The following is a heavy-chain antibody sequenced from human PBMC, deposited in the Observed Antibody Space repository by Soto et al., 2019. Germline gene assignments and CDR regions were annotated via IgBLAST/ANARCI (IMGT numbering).Heavy chain of an antibody. CDR1: GGSISSYY. CDR3: ASVDYYDSSGYSDY. J-gene: IGHJ4*02. Sequence: SETLSLTCTVSGGSISSYYWSWIRQPPGRGLEWIGYISYSGSTNYNPSLKSRVTISVDTSKNQFSLKLSSVTAADTAVYYCASVDYYDSSGYSDYWGQGTLVTVS. CDR2: ISYSGST. D-gene: IGHD3-22*01. V-gene: IGHV4-59*12.